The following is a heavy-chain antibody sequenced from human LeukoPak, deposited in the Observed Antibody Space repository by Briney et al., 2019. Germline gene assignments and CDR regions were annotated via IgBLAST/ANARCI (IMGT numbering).Heavy chain of an antibody. J-gene: IGHJ4*02. CDR3: VREDTPATANY. D-gene: IGHD2-21*02. Sequence: GGSLRLSCAASGFNFANHAMSWVRQTPGKGLEWDSAISGGGDITYYADSVTGRFTISRDNSKDTLFLQMHSLRPGDTAVYYCVREDTPATANYWGQGTLVTVSS. V-gene: IGHV3-23*01. CDR1: GFNFANHA. CDR2: ISGGGDIT.